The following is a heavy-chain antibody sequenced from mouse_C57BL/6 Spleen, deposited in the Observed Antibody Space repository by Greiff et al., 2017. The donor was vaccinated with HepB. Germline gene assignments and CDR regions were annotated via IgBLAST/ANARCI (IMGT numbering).Heavy chain of an antibody. CDR3: TRGAKSAFDY. CDR2: IDPETGGT. J-gene: IGHJ2*01. Sequence: QVQLQQSGAELVRPGASVTLSCKASGYTFTDYEMHWVKQTPVHGLEWIGAIDPETGGTAYNQKFKGKAILTADKSSSTAYMELRSLTSEDSAVYYCTRGAKSAFDYWGQGTTLTVSS. CDR1: GYTFTDYE. V-gene: IGHV1-15*01.